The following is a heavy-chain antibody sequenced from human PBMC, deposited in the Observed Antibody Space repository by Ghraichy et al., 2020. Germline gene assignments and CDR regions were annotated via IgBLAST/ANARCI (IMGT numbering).Heavy chain of an antibody. CDR2: INHSGST. D-gene: IGHD7-27*01. V-gene: IGHV4-34*01. Sequence: SETLSLTCAVYGGSFSGYYWSWIRQPPGKGLEWIGEINHSGSTNYNPSLKSRVTISVDTSKNQFSLKLSSVTAADTAVYYCARGPTWGPFDYWGQGTLVTVSS. CDR3: ARGPTWGPFDY. J-gene: IGHJ4*02. CDR1: GGSFSGYY.